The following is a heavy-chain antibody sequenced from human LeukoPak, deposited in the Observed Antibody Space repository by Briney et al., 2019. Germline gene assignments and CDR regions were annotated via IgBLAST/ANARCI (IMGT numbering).Heavy chain of an antibody. V-gene: IGHV3-7*01. CDR1: GFSFSTSW. J-gene: IGHJ4*02. CDR2: IKKDGSEK. CDR3: VRISTSVAGADY. Sequence: PGGSLRLFCAASGFSFSTSWMSWVRQAPGKGLEWVANIKKDGSEKYYVDSVKGRFTISRDNTKNLLYLQMDSLRPEDTAVYYCVRISTSVAGADYWGQGTLVTVSS. D-gene: IGHD6-19*01.